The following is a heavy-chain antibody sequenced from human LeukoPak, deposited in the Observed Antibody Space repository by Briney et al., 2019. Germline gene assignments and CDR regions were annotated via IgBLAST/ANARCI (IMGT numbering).Heavy chain of an antibody. Sequence: GGSLRLSCAASGFTFSNFGMNWVRQAPGKGLEWVAVIWYDGSSQYYADSVEGRFAISRDNSKNTLSLQMNSLRVEDTAVYYCAKLGVVAGAAMSVDDFWGQGTLVTVSS. CDR2: IWYDGSSQ. CDR3: AKLGVVAGAAMSVDDF. D-gene: IGHD2-15*01. V-gene: IGHV3-33*06. J-gene: IGHJ4*02. CDR1: GFTFSNFG.